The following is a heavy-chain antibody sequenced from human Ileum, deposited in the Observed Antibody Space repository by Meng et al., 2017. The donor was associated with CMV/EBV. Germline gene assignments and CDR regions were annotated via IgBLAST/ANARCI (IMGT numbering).Heavy chain of an antibody. V-gene: IGHV4-39*07. CDR1: GVSIGGGTDY. CDR3: AGDWGPYSSRGYFDP. J-gene: IGHJ5*02. CDR2: IYYSGST. D-gene: IGHD6-13*01. Sequence: QESGPGLVPPSEPLSLTCTFHGVSIGGGTDYWAWIRQSPGKGLEWIGSIYYSGSTYDNPSLKSRVTMSVDTFKNQFSLKLTSVTAADTAVYYCAGDWGPYSSRGYFDPWGQGTLVTVSS.